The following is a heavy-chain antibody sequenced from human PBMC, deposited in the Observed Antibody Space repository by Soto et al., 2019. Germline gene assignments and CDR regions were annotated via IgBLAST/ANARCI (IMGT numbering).Heavy chain of an antibody. Sequence: QVQLVQSGAEVKKPGSSVKVSCKASGGTFSSYAISWVRQAPGQGLEWMGGIIPIFGTANYAQKFQGRVTITADESTSPAYLELSSLGSEDTAVYYCARGLEYSSSDDTYYFDYWGQGTLVTVSS. V-gene: IGHV1-69*12. CDR3: ARGLEYSSSDDTYYFDY. CDR2: IIPIFGTA. D-gene: IGHD6-6*01. CDR1: GGTFSSYA. J-gene: IGHJ4*02.